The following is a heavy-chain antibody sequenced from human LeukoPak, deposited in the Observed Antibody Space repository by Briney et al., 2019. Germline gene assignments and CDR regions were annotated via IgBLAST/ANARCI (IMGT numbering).Heavy chain of an antibody. Sequence: SETLSLTCTVSGYSISSGYYWGWIRQPPGKGLEWIGSFYRTGSTYYNPSLKSRVTISVDTSKNQFSLKLSSVTAADTAVYYCARDLVRERNFDYWGQGTLVTVSS. D-gene: IGHD1-1*01. CDR1: GYSISSGYY. CDR3: ARDLVRERNFDY. J-gene: IGHJ4*02. V-gene: IGHV4-38-2*02. CDR2: FYRTGST.